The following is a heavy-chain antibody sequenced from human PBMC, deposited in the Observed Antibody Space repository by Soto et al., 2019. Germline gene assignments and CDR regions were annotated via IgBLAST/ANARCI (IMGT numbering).Heavy chain of an antibody. CDR3: ARVLEWLLSPVHYYYYYGMDV. CDR1: GFTFSSYS. J-gene: IGHJ6*02. D-gene: IGHD3-3*01. Sequence: GGSLRLSCAASGFTFSSYSMNWVRQAPGKGLEWVSSISSSSSYIHYADSVKGRFTISRDNAKNSLYLQMNSLRAEDTAVYYCARVLEWLLSPVHYYYYYGMDVWGQGTTVTVSS. V-gene: IGHV3-21*01. CDR2: ISSSSSYI.